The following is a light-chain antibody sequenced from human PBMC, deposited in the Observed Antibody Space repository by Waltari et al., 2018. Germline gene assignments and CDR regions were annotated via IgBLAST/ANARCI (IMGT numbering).Light chain of an antibody. CDR3: CSYAGSGSWV. J-gene: IGLJ3*02. V-gene: IGLV2-23*02. CDR1: SSDIGSYDL. CDR2: EVS. Sequence: QSALTQPASVSGSPGQSTTIPCSGTSSDIGSYDLVPWYQQHPGKAPKFMISEVSERPSGVSNRFSGSKSGNTASLTISGLQAEDEADYYCCSYAGSGSWVFGGGTKLTVL.